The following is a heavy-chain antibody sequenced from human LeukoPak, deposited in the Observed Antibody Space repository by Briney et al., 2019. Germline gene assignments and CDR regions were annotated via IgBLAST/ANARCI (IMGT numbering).Heavy chain of an antibody. CDR2: INPNSGGT. D-gene: IGHD2-2*03. J-gene: IGHJ3*02. Sequence: ASVKASCKASGYTFTGYYMHWVRQAPGQGLEWMGWINPNSGGTNYAQKFQGRVTMTRDTSISTAYMELSRLRPDDTAVYYCARFSGYCSSTSCYMVQLEDAFDIWGQGTMVTVSS. V-gene: IGHV1-2*02. CDR3: ARFSGYCSSTSCYMVQLEDAFDI. CDR1: GYTFTGYY.